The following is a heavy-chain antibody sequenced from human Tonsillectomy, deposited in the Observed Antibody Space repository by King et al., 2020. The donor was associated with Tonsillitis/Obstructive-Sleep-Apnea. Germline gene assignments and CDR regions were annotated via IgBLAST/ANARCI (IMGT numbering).Heavy chain of an antibody. J-gene: IGHJ6*03. Sequence: VQLVESGGGVVQPGRSLRLSCATSGFTFSSYGMHWVRQAPGKGLEWVAVVWFDGSNEFYADSVKGRFTISRDNSNNTLHLQMNRLRAEDTAVYYCARDEKTYDFCNGAGYYYYMDVWGKGTTVTVSS. CDR2: VWFDGSNE. CDR1: GFTFSSYG. V-gene: IGHV3-33*01. D-gene: IGHD3/OR15-3a*01. CDR3: ARDEKTYDFCNGAGYYYYMDV.